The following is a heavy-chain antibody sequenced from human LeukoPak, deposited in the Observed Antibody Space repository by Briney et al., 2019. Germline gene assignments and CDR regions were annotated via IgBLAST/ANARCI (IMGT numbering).Heavy chain of an antibody. V-gene: IGHV4-4*09. D-gene: IGHD1-26*01. CDR1: GGSISSYY. CDR3: ARHKVGATRYYYYYGMDV. Sequence: PSETLSLTCTVSGGSISSYYWSWIRQPPGKGLEWIGYIYTSGSTNYNPSLKSRATISVDTSKNQFSLKLSSVTAADTAVYYCARHKVGATRYYYYYGMDVWGQGTTVTVSS. J-gene: IGHJ6*02. CDR2: IYTSGST.